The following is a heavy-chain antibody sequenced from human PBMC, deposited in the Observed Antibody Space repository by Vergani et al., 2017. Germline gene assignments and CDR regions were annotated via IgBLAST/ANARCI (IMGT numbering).Heavy chain of an antibody. V-gene: IGHV4-59*01. CDR1: GGSISSYY. J-gene: IGHJ4*02. Sequence: QVQLPESGPGLVKPSETLSLTCTVSGGSISSYYWSWIRQPPGKGLEWIGYIYYSGSTNYNPSLKSRVTISVDTSKNQFSLKLSSVTAADTAVYYCARDGGYSGYDMWGQGTLVTVSS. CDR3: ARDGGYSGYDM. D-gene: IGHD5-12*01. CDR2: IYYSGST.